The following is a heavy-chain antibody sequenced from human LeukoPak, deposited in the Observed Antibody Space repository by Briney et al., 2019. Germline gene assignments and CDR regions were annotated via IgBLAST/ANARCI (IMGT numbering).Heavy chain of an antibody. V-gene: IGHV3-30*18. Sequence: PGGSLRLSCAASGFTFSPYGMHWVRQAPGQGLEWVAVISHDGSVDYYADSVKGRFTISRDNPRNMLFLQMNSLRADDTAVHYCVKEGTAYSSTYNDYWGHRTLVTVSS. CDR1: GFTFSPYG. D-gene: IGHD3/OR15-3a*01. CDR2: ISHDGSVD. J-gene: IGHJ4*01. CDR3: VKEGTAYSSTYNDY.